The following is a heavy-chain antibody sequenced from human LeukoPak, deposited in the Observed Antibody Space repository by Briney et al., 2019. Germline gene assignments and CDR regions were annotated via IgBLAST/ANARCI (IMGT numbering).Heavy chain of an antibody. V-gene: IGHV4-59*01. CDR3: TRGSIAYYYMDV. CDR1: GGSFSGYY. J-gene: IGHJ6*03. D-gene: IGHD3-22*01. Sequence: SETLSLTCAVYGGSFSGYYWSWIRQPPGKGLKWIGNIYYSGYTTYSPSLRSRVTISVDTSKNQFSLKLSSVTAADTAVYYCTRGSIAYYYMDVWGKGTTVTISS. CDR2: IYYSGYT.